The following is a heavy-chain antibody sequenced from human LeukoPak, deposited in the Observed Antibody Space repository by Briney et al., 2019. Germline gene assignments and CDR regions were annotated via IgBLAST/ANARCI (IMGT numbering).Heavy chain of an antibody. V-gene: IGHV1-18*01. CDR3: ARDLQQRATDDAFDI. D-gene: IGHD6-25*01. J-gene: IGHJ3*02. CDR1: LYIFPNYG. CDR2: NSAYNGNT. Sequence: SAVNVSRKACLYIFPNYGISGLGQAPAQGREGMGLNSAYNGNTNYAQKLQGRVTMTTDTSTSTAYMELRSLRSDDTAVYYCARDLQQRATDDAFDIWGQGTMVTVSS.